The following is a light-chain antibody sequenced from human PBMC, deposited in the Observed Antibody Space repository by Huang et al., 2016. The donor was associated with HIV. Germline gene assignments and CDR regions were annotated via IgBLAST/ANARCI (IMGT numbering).Light chain of an antibody. V-gene: IGKV3-11*01. CDR2: DGS. CDR3: QQRVNGLT. J-gene: IGKJ4*01. Sequence: EIVLTQSPATLSFFPGQRVSLSCRASQNSNTHLAWYQQRPGQPPRLLIYDGSSRVPCVAARVSGSGSGTDFTLTISSLESEDFATYYCQQRVNGLTFGGGTKV. CDR1: QNSNTH.